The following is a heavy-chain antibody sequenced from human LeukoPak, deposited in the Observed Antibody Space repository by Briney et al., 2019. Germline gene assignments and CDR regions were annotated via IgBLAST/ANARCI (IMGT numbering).Heavy chain of an antibody. V-gene: IGHV4-4*07. Sequence: PSGTLSLTCTVSGGSISSYYWSWIRQPAGKGLEWIGRIYTSGTTSYNPSLKSRVTMSVDTSKNQFSLRLSSVTAADTAVYYCAMLSSGTTIDYWGQGTLVTVSS. CDR3: AMLSSGTTIDY. J-gene: IGHJ4*02. D-gene: IGHD3-10*01. CDR1: GGSISSYY. CDR2: IYTSGTT.